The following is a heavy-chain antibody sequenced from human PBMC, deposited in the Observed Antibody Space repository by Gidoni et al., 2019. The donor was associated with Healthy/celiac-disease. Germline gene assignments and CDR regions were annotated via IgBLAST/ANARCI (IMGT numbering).Heavy chain of an antibody. CDR1: GFTFSSYA. D-gene: IGHD3-10*01. V-gene: IGHV3-23*01. J-gene: IGHJ5*02. Sequence: XQLLASGGGLVQPGGSMRLSCAPSGFTFSSYAMSWVRQAPGKGLEWGSAISGSGGSTYYADSVKGRFTISRDNSKNTLYLQMNSLRAEDTAVYYCAKEDGSGIKAFGPWGQGTLVTVSS. CDR2: ISGSGGST. CDR3: AKEDGSGIKAFGP.